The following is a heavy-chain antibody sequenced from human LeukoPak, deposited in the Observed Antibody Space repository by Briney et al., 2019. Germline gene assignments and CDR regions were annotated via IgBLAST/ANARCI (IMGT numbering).Heavy chain of an antibody. Sequence: PGGSLRLSCAASGLTFSSYGMHWVRQAPGKGLEWVAVIWYDGSNKYYADSVKGRFTISRDNSKNTLYLQMNSLRAEDTAVYYCARDRKYGDYMAYYYGMDVWGQGTTVTVSS. J-gene: IGHJ6*02. V-gene: IGHV3-33*01. CDR1: GLTFSSYG. D-gene: IGHD4-17*01. CDR2: IWYDGSNK. CDR3: ARDRKYGDYMAYYYGMDV.